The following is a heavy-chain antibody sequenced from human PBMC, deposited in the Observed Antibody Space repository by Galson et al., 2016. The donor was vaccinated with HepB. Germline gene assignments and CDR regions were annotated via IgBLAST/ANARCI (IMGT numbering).Heavy chain of an antibody. D-gene: IGHD6-6*01. Sequence: SLRLSCAASGFIFSSYNMNWVRQAPGKGLEWVSSINSSGRYIYYADSVKGRFTISRDNAENSLYLQMNSLRAEDTAVYYCARDVWAARTDYYAMDVWGQGTTVTVSS. CDR1: GFIFSSYN. J-gene: IGHJ6*02. CDR2: INSSGRYI. CDR3: ARDVWAARTDYYAMDV. V-gene: IGHV3-21*01.